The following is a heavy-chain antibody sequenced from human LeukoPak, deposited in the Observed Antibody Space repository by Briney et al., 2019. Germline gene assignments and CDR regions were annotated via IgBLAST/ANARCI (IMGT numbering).Heavy chain of an antibody. V-gene: IGHV3-30*02. D-gene: IGHD3-22*01. CDR2: IRYDGSNK. CDR3: AKDHITMIVVDGYYFDY. J-gene: IGHJ4*02. Sequence: GGSLRLSCAASGFTFSSYGMHWVRQAPGKGLEWVAFIRYDGSNKYYADSVKGRFTISRDNSKNTLYLQMNSLRAEDTAVYYCAKDHITMIVVDGYYFDYWGQGTLVTVSS. CDR1: GFTFSSYG.